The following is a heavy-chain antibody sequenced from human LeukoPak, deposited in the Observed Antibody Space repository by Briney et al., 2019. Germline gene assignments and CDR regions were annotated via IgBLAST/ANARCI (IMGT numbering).Heavy chain of an antibody. CDR1: GFTFSNYW. J-gene: IGHJ5*02. V-gene: IGHV3-74*01. D-gene: IGHD1-26*01. CDR2: INSDGINT. CDR3: ARDRVGATSGFDP. Sequence: GGSLRLSCAASGFTFSNYWMHWVRQAPGKGLVWVSRINSDGINTSYADSVKGRFTISRDNAKNTLNLQMNSLGADDTAVYYCARDRVGATSGFDPWGQGTLVTVSS.